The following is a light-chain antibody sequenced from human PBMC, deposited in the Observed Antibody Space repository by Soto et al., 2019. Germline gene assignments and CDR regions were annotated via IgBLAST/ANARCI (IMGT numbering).Light chain of an antibody. CDR3: LQDSSYPRT. Sequence: AIQMTQSPSSLSESVGDRVTITCRASQGIGTELGWYQQRPGKAPRLLIYGTSTLQYGVPSRFRGSGSDTDFTLIISSLQPEDFATYYCLQDSSYPRTFGQGTKVEIK. CDR2: GTS. V-gene: IGKV1-6*01. J-gene: IGKJ1*01. CDR1: QGIGTE.